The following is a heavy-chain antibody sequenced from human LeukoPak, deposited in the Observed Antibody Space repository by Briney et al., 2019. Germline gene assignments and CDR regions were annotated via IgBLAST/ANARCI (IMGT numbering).Heavy chain of an antibody. CDR2: IYYSGST. D-gene: IGHD5-18*01. J-gene: IGHJ4*02. Sequence: SETLSLTCTVSGGSISSSSYYWGWIRQPPGKGLEWIGSIYYSGSTYYNPSLKSRVTISVDTSKNQFSLKLSSVTAADTAVYYCARVRIGGGYSYGRYYFDYWGQGTLVTVSS. V-gene: IGHV4-39*07. CDR3: ARVRIGGGYSYGRYYFDY. CDR1: GGSISSSSYY.